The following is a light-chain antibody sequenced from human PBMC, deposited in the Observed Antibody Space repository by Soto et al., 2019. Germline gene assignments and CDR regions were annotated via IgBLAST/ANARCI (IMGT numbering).Light chain of an antibody. CDR1: SSDVGTCSH. CDR2: EDT. Sequence: QSALTQPASVSGSPGQSITISCTGTSSDVGTCSHVSWYQQHPGKAPKLMIHEDTQRPSGVSDRFFGSKSGNTASLTVSGLQAEDEADYYCCLCGGTLFGGGTKLTVL. J-gene: IGLJ2*01. V-gene: IGLV2-23*01. CDR3: CLCGGTL.